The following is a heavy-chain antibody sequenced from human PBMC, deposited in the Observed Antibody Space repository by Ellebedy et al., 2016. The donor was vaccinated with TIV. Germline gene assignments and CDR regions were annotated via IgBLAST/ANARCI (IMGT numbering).Heavy chain of an antibody. D-gene: IGHD3-10*01. CDR3: AKDLLWFGELLPVYYYYGMDV. Sequence: GESLKISXAASGFTFSSYGMHWVRQAPGKGLEWVAVISYDGSNKYYADSVKGRFTISRDNSKNTLYLQMNSLRAEDTAVYYCAKDLLWFGELLPVYYYYGMDVWGQGTTVTVSS. V-gene: IGHV3-30*19. J-gene: IGHJ6*02. CDR2: ISYDGSNK. CDR1: GFTFSSYG.